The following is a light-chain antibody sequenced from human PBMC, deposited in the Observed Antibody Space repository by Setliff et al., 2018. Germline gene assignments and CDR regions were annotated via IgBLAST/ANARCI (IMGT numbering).Light chain of an antibody. V-gene: IGLV2-11*01. CDR1: SSDVGGYNY. CDR3: CSYAGSYTSLYV. Sequence: QSVLAQPRSVSGSPGQSVTISCTGTSSDVGGYNYVSWYQQHPGKAPKLMIYDVSKRPSGVPDRFSGSKSGNTASLTISGLQAEDEADYYCCSYAGSYTSLYVVGTGTKV. CDR2: DVS. J-gene: IGLJ1*01.